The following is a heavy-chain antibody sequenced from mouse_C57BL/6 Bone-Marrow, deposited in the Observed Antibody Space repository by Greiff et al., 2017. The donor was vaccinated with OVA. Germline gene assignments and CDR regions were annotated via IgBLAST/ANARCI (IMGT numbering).Heavy chain of an antibody. CDR2: IDPENGDT. J-gene: IGHJ3*01. CDR1: GFTIKDDY. Sequence: VQLQQSGAELVRPGASVKLSCTASGFTIKDDYMHWVKQRPEQGLEWIGWIDPENGDTEYASQFQGKATITADTSSNTAYLQLSSLTSEDTAVYYCWGDGFAYWGQGTLVTVSA. D-gene: IGHD3-3*01. CDR3: WGDGFAY. V-gene: IGHV14-4*01.